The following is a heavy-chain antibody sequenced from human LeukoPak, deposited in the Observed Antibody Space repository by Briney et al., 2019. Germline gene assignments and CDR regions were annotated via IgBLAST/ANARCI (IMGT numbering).Heavy chain of an antibody. CDR1: GFSFRSDG. V-gene: IGHV3-23*01. D-gene: IGHD2-2*01. J-gene: IGHJ4*02. CDR3: AHGTMYQLDY. Sequence: GGTLRLSCAASGFSFRSDGMSWVRQAPGKGLEWVSGILGGAGSTYYADSVKGRFTISRDNSKNTLYLQMNSLRAEDTAVYYCAHGTMYQLDYWGQGTLVTVSS. CDR2: ILGGAGST.